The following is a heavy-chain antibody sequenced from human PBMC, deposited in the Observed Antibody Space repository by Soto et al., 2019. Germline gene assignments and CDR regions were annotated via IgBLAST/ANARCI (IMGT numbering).Heavy chain of an antibody. CDR1: GFTVSTNY. Sequence: EVQLVESGGGFIQPGGSLRLSCAGSGFTVSTNYMSWVRQAPGKGLEWVSVIYAGGGTDYVDSVKGRFTISRDNSKNTLYLQMNSLRYEDTAVYYCASGADWGQGTLVTVSS. CDR3: ASGAD. CDR2: IYAGGGT. J-gene: IGHJ4*02. V-gene: IGHV3-53*01.